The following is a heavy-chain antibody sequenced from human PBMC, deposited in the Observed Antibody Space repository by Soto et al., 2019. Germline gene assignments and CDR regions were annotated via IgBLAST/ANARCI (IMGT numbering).Heavy chain of an antibody. CDR1: GYTFTSYA. CDR2: INAGNGNT. CDR3: ASSFGQLWLLDY. J-gene: IGHJ4*02. Sequence: RASVKVSCKASGYTFTSYAMHWVRQAPGQRLEWMGWINAGNGNTKYSQKFQGRVTITRDISASTAYMELSSLRSEDTAVYYCASSFGQLWLLDYWGQGTLVTVSS. V-gene: IGHV1-3*01. D-gene: IGHD5-18*01.